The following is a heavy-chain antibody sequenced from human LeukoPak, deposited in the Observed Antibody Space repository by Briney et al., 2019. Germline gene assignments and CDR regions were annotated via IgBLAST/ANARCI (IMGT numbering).Heavy chain of an antibody. CDR3: ARELATPDSY. D-gene: IGHD1-1*01. CDR2: ISYDGSNK. CDR1: GFTFSSYA. V-gene: IGHV3-30-3*01. J-gene: IGHJ4*02. Sequence: PGGSLRLSCAAPGFTFSSYAMHWVRQAPGKGLEWVAVISYDGSNKYYADSVKGRFTISRDNSKNTLYLQMNSLRAEDTAVYYCARELATPDSYWGQGTLVTVSS.